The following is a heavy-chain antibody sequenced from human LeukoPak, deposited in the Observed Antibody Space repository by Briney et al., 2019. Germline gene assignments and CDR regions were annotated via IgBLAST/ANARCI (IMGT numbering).Heavy chain of an antibody. V-gene: IGHV6-1*01. D-gene: IGHD2-2*01. CDR1: GDSVSSNSAA. J-gene: IGHJ4*02. Sequence: SQTLSLTCAIAGDSVSSNSAAWNWIRQSPSRGLEWLGRTYYRSKWYNDYAVSVKSRITINPDTSKNQFSLQLNSVTPEDTAVYYCARAFGAAAIAGEFDYWGQGTLVTVSS. CDR3: ARAFGAAAIAGEFDY. CDR2: TYYRSKWYN.